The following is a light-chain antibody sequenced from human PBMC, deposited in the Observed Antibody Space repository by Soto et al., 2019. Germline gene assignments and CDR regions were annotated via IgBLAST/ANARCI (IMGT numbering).Light chain of an antibody. CDR2: ANN. CDR1: SSNIGSPFD. J-gene: IGLJ2*01. Sequence: QSVLTQPPSVSGAPGQRVTISCTGNSSNIGSPFDVHWYQHLPGTAPRLLIYANNNRPSGVPDRFSGYKSGTSASLAITGLQGDDEADYYCQSFDSRLSAPVFGGVTKLTVL. CDR3: QSFDSRLSAPV. V-gene: IGLV1-40*01.